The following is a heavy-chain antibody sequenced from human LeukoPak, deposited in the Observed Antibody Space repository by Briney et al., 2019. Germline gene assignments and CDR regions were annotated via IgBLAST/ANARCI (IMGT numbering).Heavy chain of an antibody. Sequence: SETLSLTCTVSGDSISSGDFYWGWIRQPPGKGLEWIGSIYYSGSTYYNPSLKSRVTISVDTSKNQFSLKLSSVTAADTAVYYCARDIVGATKRTFDYWGQGTLVTVSS. CDR2: IYYSGST. CDR1: GDSISSGDFY. V-gene: IGHV4-39*07. CDR3: ARDIVGATKRTFDY. J-gene: IGHJ4*02. D-gene: IGHD1-26*01.